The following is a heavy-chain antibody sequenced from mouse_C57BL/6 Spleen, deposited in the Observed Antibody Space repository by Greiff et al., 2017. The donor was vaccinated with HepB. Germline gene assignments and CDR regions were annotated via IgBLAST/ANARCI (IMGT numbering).Heavy chain of an antibody. CDR3: ARSAGLRYGSGNFDD. D-gene: IGHD1-1*01. CDR2: IYPGDGDT. CDR1: GYAFSSYW. V-gene: IGHV1-80*01. Sequence: QVHVKQSGAELVKPGASVKISCKASGYAFSSYWMNWVKQRPGKGLEWIGQIYPGDGDTNYNGKFKGKATLTADKSSSTAYMQLSSLTSEDSAVYFCARSAGLRYGSGNFDDWGQGTTLTVSS. J-gene: IGHJ2*01.